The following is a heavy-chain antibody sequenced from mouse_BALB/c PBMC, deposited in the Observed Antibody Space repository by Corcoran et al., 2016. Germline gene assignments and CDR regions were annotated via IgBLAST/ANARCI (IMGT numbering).Heavy chain of an antibody. J-gene: IGHJ2*01. Sequence: QIQLVQSGPELKKPGETVKISCKASGYTFTNYGMNWVKQAPGKGLKWMGWINTYTGETTYADDFKGRFAFSLETSASTAYLQINNLKNEDTATYFCARASYDYDDYWGQGTTLTVSS. CDR3: ARASYDYDDY. CDR2: INTYTGET. CDR1: GYTFTNYG. D-gene: IGHD2-4*01. V-gene: IGHV9-3-1*01.